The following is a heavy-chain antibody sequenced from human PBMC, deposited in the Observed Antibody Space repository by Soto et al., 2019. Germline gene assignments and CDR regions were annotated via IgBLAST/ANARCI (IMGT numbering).Heavy chain of an antibody. J-gene: IGHJ3*02. D-gene: IGHD6-13*01. CDR1: GFTFSSYG. CDR2: IWYDGSNK. V-gene: IGHV3-33*01. Sequence: GSLRLSCAASGFTFSSYGMHWDRQAPGKGLEWVAVIWYDGSNKYYADSVKGRFTISRDNSKNTLYLQMNSLRVEDTAVYYCARDKAAGDAFDIWGQGTMVTVSS. CDR3: ARDKAAGDAFDI.